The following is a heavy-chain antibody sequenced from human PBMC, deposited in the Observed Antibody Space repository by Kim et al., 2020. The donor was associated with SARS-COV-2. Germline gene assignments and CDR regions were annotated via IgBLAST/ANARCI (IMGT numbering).Heavy chain of an antibody. J-gene: IGHJ6*02. V-gene: IGHV1-18*01. CDR2: ISAYNGNT. CDR1: GYTFTSYG. D-gene: IGHD3-10*01. CDR3: ARDDLWFGELKYGMDV. Sequence: ASVKVSCKASGYTFTSYGISWVRQAPGQGLEWMGWISAYNGNTNYAQKLQGRVTKTTDTSTSTAYMELRSLRSDDTAVYYCARDDLWFGELKYGMDVWGQGTTVTVS.